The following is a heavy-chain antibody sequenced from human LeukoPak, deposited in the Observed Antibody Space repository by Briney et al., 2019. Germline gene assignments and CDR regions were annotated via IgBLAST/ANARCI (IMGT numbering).Heavy chain of an antibody. V-gene: IGHV3-20*04. CDR1: GFTFDDYG. CDR3: ARDMTTVTTPGY. J-gene: IGHJ4*02. CDR2: INWNGGST. Sequence: GGSLRLSCAASGFTFDDYGMSWVRQAPGKGLEWVSGINWNGGSTGYADSVKGRFTISRDNARNSLYLQMNSLRAEDTALYYCARDMTTVTTPGYWGQGTLVTVSS. D-gene: IGHD4-17*01.